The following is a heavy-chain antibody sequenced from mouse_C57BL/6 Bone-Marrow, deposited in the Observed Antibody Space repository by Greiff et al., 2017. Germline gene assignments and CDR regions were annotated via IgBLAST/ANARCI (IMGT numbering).Heavy chain of an antibody. CDR1: GFTFSSYA. V-gene: IGHV5-9-1*02. J-gene: IGHJ2*01. Sequence: DVMLVESGEGLVKPGGSLKLSCAASGFTFSSYAMSWVRQTPEKRLEWVAYISSGGDYIYYADTVKGRFTISRDNARNTLYLQMSSLKSEDTAMYYCTRVLLGFDYWGQGATLPVSS. D-gene: IGHD4-1*01. CDR3: TRVLLGFDY. CDR2: ISSGGDYI.